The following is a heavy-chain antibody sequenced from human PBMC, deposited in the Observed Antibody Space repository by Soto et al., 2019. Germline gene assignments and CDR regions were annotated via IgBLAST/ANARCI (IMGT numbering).Heavy chain of an antibody. CDR2: ISWDGGST. Sequence: GSLSLSFAASGFTFDDYTMHWVRQAPGKGLEWVSLISWDGGSTYYADSVKGRFTISRDNSKNSLYLQMNSLRTEDTALYYCAKGSLLSYDYSSSWYCSFDYWGQGTLVTVSS. D-gene: IGHD6-13*01. CDR1: GFTFDDYT. CDR3: AKGSLLSYDYSSSWYCSFDY. V-gene: IGHV3-43*01. J-gene: IGHJ4*02.